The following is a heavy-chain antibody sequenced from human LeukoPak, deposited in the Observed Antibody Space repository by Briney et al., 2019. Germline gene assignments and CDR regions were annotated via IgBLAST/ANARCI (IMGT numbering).Heavy chain of an antibody. V-gene: IGHV4-31*03. Sequence: SETLSLTCTVSGGSISSGGYYWSWIRQHPGKGLEWIGYIYYSGSTYYNPSPKSRVTISVDTSKNQFSLKLSSVTAADTAVYYCARRYYDSSGYLYFDYWGQGTLVTVSS. CDR2: IYYSGST. CDR1: GGSISSGGYY. J-gene: IGHJ4*02. CDR3: ARRYYDSSGYLYFDY. D-gene: IGHD3-22*01.